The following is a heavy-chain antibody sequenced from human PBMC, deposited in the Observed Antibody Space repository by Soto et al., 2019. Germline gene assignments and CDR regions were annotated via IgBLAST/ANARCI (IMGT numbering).Heavy chain of an antibody. V-gene: IGHV4-31*03. CDR2: IYYSGST. CDR1: GGSISSGGYY. Sequence: PSETLSLTCTVSGGSISSGGYYWSWIRQHPGKGLEWIGYIYYSGSTYYNPSLKSRVTISVDTSKNQFSLKLSSVTAADTAVYYCARARYCSGGSCYYAEYFQHWGQGTLVTISS. CDR3: ARARYCSGGSCYYAEYFQH. J-gene: IGHJ1*01. D-gene: IGHD2-15*01.